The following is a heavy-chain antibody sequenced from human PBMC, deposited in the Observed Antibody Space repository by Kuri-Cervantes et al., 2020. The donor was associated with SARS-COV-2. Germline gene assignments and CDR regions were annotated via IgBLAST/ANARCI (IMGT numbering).Heavy chain of an antibody. Sequence: GESLKISCAASGFTFSSYGMHWVRQAPGKGLGWVAVISYDGSNKYYADSVKGRFTISRDNSKNTLYLQMNSLRAEDTAAYYCAKAVVSYYYYGMDVWGQGTTVTVSS. CDR2: ISYDGSNK. CDR3: AKAVVSYYYYGMDV. V-gene: IGHV3-30*18. J-gene: IGHJ6*02. D-gene: IGHD3-22*01. CDR1: GFTFSSYG.